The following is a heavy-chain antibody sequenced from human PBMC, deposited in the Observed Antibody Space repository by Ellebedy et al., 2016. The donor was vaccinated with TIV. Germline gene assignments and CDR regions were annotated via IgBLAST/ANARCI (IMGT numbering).Heavy chain of an antibody. CDR1: GYTFTQYY. CDR3: ARDLGDSSGYLFDF. J-gene: IGHJ4*02. CDR2: INPSGGRT. D-gene: IGHD3-22*01. V-gene: IGHV1-46*01. Sequence: AASVKVSCKASGYTFTQYYIHWVRQAPGQGLEWVGIINPSGGRTTYAQKFQGRVTMTRDTSTSTVYMELSSLRSEDTAVYYCARDLGDSSGYLFDFWGQGTLVTVSS.